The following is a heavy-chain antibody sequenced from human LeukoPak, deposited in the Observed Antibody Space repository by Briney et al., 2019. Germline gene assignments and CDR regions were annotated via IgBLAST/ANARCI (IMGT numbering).Heavy chain of an antibody. CDR3: ARRGGIHLEYFDY. CDR2: ISSSSSYI. V-gene: IGHV3-21*01. J-gene: IGHJ4*02. Sequence: PGGSLRLSCAASGFTFSSYSMNWVRQAPGKGLEWVSSISSSSSYIYYADSVKGRFTISRDNAKNSLYLQLNSLRAEDTAVYYCARRGGIHLEYFDYWGQGTLVTVSS. CDR1: GFTFSSYS. D-gene: IGHD3-3*01.